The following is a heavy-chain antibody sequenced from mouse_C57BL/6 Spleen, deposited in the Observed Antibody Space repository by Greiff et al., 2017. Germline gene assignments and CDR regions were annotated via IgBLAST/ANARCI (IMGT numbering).Heavy chain of an antibody. J-gene: IGHJ4*01. CDR3: ARQLRLRGRYAMDY. Sequence: VQLQQSGAELVKPGASVKLSCTASGFNIKDYYMHWVKQRTEQGLEWIGRIDPEDGDTQYAPKFQGKATITADTSSNTAYLQLSSLTSEDTAVYYCARQLRLRGRYAMDYWGQGTSVTVSS. CDR1: GFNIKDYY. CDR2: IDPEDGDT. V-gene: IGHV14-2*01. D-gene: IGHD3-2*02.